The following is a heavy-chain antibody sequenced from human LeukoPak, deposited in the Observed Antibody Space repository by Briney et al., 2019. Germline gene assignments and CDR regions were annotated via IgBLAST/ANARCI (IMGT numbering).Heavy chain of an antibody. Sequence: GESLKISCKGSGHSFTSYWIGCVRQMPGKGLEWMGILYPGDSDTRYSPSFEGQVTISADRSISTAYLQWSSLKASDTAMYYCARGFYGGYYYYYYMDVWGKGTTVTVSS. CDR2: LYPGDSDT. D-gene: IGHD4/OR15-4a*01. V-gene: IGHV5-51*01. CDR3: ARGFYGGYYYYYYMDV. CDR1: GHSFTSYW. J-gene: IGHJ6*03.